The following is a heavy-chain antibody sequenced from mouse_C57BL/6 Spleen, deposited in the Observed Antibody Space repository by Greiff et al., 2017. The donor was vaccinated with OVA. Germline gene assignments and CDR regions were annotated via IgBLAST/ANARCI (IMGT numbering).Heavy chain of an antibody. Sequence: EVKLMESGGGLVKPGGSLKLSCAASGFTFSSYAMSWVRQTPEKRLEWVATISDGGSYTYYPDNVKGRFTISRDNAKNNLYLQMSHLKSEDTAMYYCARDRITTVVGDAMDYWGQGTSVTVSS. CDR3: ARDRITTVVGDAMDY. D-gene: IGHD1-1*01. CDR1: GFTFSSYA. V-gene: IGHV5-4*01. CDR2: ISDGGSYT. J-gene: IGHJ4*01.